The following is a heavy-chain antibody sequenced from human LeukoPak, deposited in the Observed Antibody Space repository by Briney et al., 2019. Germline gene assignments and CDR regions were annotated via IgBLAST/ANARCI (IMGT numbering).Heavy chain of an antibody. D-gene: IGHD1/OR15-1a*01. CDR1: GGSFSAYY. Sequence: SETLSLTCAVYGGSFSAYYWTWIRQPPGKGLEWIGEISHTGSTNYNPSLKSRVTISVDSSQIQFSLKVRSVTAADTAVYYCAGIDLATTKFAHWGQGTLVAVSS. CDR3: AGIDLATTKFAH. CDR2: ISHTGST. V-gene: IGHV4-34*01. J-gene: IGHJ4*02.